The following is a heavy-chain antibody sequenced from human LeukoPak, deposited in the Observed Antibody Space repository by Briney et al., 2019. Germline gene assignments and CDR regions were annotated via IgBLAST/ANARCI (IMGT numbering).Heavy chain of an antibody. CDR1: GGSISATTYY. CDR2: IYYNGNT. J-gene: IGHJ5*02. Sequence: PSGTLSLTCAVSGGSISATTYYCGWIRQPPGTGLEWIANIYYNGNTAYNPSLKSRATIAIDTSKNQFSLRLSSVTAADTVVDYCARVGWGNAAAHPDWLDPWGQGILVTVSS. CDR3: ARVGWGNAAAHPDWLDP. D-gene: IGHD6-6*01. V-gene: IGHV4-39*07.